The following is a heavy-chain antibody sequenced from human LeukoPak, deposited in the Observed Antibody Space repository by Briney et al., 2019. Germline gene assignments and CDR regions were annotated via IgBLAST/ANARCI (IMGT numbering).Heavy chain of an antibody. CDR3: ARSEMATIDFDY. CDR1: GYTFTSYD. CDR2: INPSGGST. V-gene: IGHV1-46*01. J-gene: IGHJ4*02. D-gene: IGHD5-24*01. Sequence: ASVKVSCKASGYTFTSYDINWVRQATGQGLEWMGIINPSGGSTSYAQKFQGRVTMTRDTSTSTVYMELSSLRSEDTAVYYCARSEMATIDFDYWGQGTLVTVSS.